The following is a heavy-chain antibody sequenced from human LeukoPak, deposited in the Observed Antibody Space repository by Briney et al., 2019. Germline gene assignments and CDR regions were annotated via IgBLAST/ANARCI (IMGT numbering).Heavy chain of an antibody. Sequence: ASVKVSCKASGYTFTSYDINWVRQATGQGLEWRGWINPNSGNTGYAQKFQGRVTITRNTSISTAYMELSSLRSEDTAVYYCARGYGSGRFDYYYMDVWGKGTTVTVSS. CDR2: INPNSGNT. V-gene: IGHV1-8*03. CDR3: ARGYGSGRFDYYYMDV. D-gene: IGHD3-10*01. CDR1: GYTFTSYD. J-gene: IGHJ6*03.